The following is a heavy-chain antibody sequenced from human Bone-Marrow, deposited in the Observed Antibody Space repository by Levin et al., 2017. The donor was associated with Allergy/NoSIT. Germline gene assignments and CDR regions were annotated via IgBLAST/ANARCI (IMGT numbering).Heavy chain of an antibody. CDR1: GFPFSDYW. Sequence: PGGSLRLSCAASGFPFSDYWMHWVRQVPGKGLVWVSRIKNDYTTIYADSVEGRFTISRDNAKNTLYLQMTSLRAEDTAVYYCATGHSNSSGAYDIWGQGTMVTVSS. CDR3: ATGHSNSSGAYDI. J-gene: IGHJ3*02. V-gene: IGHV3-74*01. CDR2: IKNDYTT. D-gene: IGHD6-6*01.